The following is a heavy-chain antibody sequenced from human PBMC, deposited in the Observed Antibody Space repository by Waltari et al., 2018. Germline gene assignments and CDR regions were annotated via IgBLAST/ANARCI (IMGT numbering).Heavy chain of an antibody. CDR3: VREHYHLGYLDL. V-gene: IGHV3-20*01. CDR2: ISWNGGSK. J-gene: IGHJ2*01. D-gene: IGHD2-2*01. Sequence: EVQLVESGGRLVRPGGSLRLSCAASGFNFEDYGMTWVRKAPGKGVEWVSGISWNGGSKGYGDALKGRFNISRDNAKNSLYLEINNLRVDDTALYHCVREHYHLGYLDLWGRGTLVTVSS. CDR1: GFNFEDYG.